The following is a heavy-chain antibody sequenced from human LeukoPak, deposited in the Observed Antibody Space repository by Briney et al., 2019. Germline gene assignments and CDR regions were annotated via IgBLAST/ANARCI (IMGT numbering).Heavy chain of an antibody. J-gene: IGHJ4*02. V-gene: IGHV3-48*04. CDR3: ARGRDLFDS. CDR1: GFTFNTYS. CDR2: ISSSSATI. Sequence: GGSLRLSCVASGFTFNTYSMNWFRQAPGKGLEWISYISSSSATIYYADSVKGRFTISRDNAKNSLYLQMNSLRAEDTAVYYCARGRDLFDSWGQGTLVIASS.